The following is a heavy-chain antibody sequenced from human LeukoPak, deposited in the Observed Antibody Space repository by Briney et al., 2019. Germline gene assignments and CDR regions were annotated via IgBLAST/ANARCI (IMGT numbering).Heavy chain of an antibody. Sequence: KPSETLSLTCTVSGGSISSSSYYWGWIRQPPGKGLEWIGSIYYSGSTYYNPSLKSRVTISVDTSKNQFSLNLSSVTAADTAVHYCARLLKVGDRYFDYWGQGTLVTVSS. CDR3: ARLLKVGDRYFDY. CDR2: IYYSGST. D-gene: IGHD3-16*01. CDR1: GGSISSSSYY. V-gene: IGHV4-39*01. J-gene: IGHJ4*02.